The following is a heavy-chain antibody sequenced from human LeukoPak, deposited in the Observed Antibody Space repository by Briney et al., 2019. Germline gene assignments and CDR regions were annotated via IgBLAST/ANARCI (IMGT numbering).Heavy chain of an antibody. D-gene: IGHD3-10*01. V-gene: IGHV4-59*01. CDR1: YDFISDYY. J-gene: IGHJ2*01. CDR3: ARDTHSLRWYL. CDR2: ISHSGSA. Sequence: SETLSLTCSVSYDFISDYYWSWLLQPPGKGLEWIGYISHSGSANYSPSLNSRVTISIDTSKNQFSLRLTSVTAADTAVYYCARDTHSLRWYLWGRGTLVTVSS.